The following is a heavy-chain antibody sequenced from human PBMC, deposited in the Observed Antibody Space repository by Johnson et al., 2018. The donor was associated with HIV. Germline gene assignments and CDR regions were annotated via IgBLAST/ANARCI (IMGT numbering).Heavy chain of an antibody. J-gene: IGHJ3*01. CDR1: GFTVSSNY. Sequence: VQLVESGGGLVQPGGSLRLSCAASGFTVSSNYMSWVRQAPGKGLEWVSVIYSDGTTSFAQSVKGRFSISRDVSKNILSLQMHSLRTEDSAYYYCARDLPWIDDAFERWGQRTKVTISS. D-gene: IGHD2-2*03. CDR2: IYSDGTT. V-gene: IGHV3-66*01. CDR3: ARDLPWIDDAFER.